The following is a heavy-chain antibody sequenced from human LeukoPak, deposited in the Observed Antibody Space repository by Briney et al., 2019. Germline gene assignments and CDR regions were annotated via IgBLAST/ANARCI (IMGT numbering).Heavy chain of an antibody. J-gene: IGHJ6*03. CDR3: GRGPLKQQLVKPDPDYYYYMDV. CDR1: GGRFSYYA. V-gene: IGHV1-69*01. Sequence: SVKVSCTASGGRFSYYALTWVRQAPGQGFEWMGGIIPIFGTTNYAQKFQGRVTFTADESTTTAYMELSSLRFEDTAVYYCGRGPLKQQLVKPDPDYYYYMDVWGNGTTVTVSS. D-gene: IGHD6-13*01. CDR2: IIPIFGTT.